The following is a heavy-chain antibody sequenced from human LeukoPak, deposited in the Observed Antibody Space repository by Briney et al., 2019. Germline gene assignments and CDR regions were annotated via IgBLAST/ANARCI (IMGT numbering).Heavy chain of an antibody. Sequence: PSETLSLTCTVSGGSISSYYWSWIRQPPGKGLEWIGYISYSGTTNYNPSLKTRVTISVDTSKNQFSLKLTSVTPADAAVYYCARDHNFGDSSAHYHVAALDIWGQGSMVTVSS. J-gene: IGHJ3*02. CDR1: GGSISSYY. V-gene: IGHV4-59*01. CDR3: ARDHNFGDSSAHYHVAALDI. CDR2: ISYSGTT. D-gene: IGHD3-22*01.